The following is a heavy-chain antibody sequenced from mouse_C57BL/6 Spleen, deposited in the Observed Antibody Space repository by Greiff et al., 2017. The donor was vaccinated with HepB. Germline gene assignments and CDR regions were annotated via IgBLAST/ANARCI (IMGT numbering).Heavy chain of an antibody. J-gene: IGHJ4*01. CDR3: ARSSSGYYAMDY. CDR1: GFTFSSYT. V-gene: IGHV5-9*01. Sequence: EVKLVESGGGLVKPGGSLKLSCAASGFTFSSYTMSWVRQTPEKRLEWVATISGGGGNTYYPDSVKGRFTISRDNAKNTLYLQMSSLRSEDTALYYCARSSSGYYAMDYWGQGTSVTVSS. CDR2: ISGGGGNT. D-gene: IGHD1-3*01.